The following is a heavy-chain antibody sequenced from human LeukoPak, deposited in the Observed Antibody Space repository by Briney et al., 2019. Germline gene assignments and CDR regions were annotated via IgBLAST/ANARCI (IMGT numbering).Heavy chain of an antibody. J-gene: IGHJ6*02. Sequence: GASVKVSCKASGYTFTGYYMHWVRQAPGQGLERMGWINPNSGGTNYAQKFQGRVTMTRDTSISTAYMELSRLRSDDTAVYYCAREPGYCSSTSCFDSYYYYGMDVWGQGTTVTVSS. CDR1: GYTFTGYY. CDR3: AREPGYCSSTSCFDSYYYYGMDV. D-gene: IGHD2-2*01. CDR2: INPNSGGT. V-gene: IGHV1-2*02.